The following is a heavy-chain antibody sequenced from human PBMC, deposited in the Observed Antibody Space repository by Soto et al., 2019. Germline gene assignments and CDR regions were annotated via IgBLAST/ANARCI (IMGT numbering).Heavy chain of an antibody. CDR2: INPSGGTT. CDR1: GYTFSNYY. CDR3: ARDKRFGDYLCAH. D-gene: IGHD4-17*01. Sequence: QVQLVQSGAEVKKPGASVRLSCKTSGYTFSNYYIHWMRQAPGQGLEWMGLINPSGGTTTYAQKFQGRVTMTSETSTTTVYMELSTLTSEDTAVYYCARDKRFGDYLCAHWGQGALVTVSS. J-gene: IGHJ4*02. V-gene: IGHV1-46*01.